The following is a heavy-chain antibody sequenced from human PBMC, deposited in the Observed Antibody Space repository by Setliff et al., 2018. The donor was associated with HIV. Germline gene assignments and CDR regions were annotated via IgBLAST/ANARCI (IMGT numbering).Heavy chain of an antibody. CDR2: IGTGGDT. D-gene: IGHD3-10*01. Sequence: LRLSCATSGFAFSDYDFHWVRQVTGEGLEWVSAIGTGGDTYYADSVKGRFTISRENAKNSLYLQMNNVRAEDTAVYYCASVLRYYGSGSYPFGYWGQGTLVTVSS. CDR1: GFAFSDYD. V-gene: IGHV3-13*01. CDR3: ASVLRYYGSGSYPFGY. J-gene: IGHJ4*02.